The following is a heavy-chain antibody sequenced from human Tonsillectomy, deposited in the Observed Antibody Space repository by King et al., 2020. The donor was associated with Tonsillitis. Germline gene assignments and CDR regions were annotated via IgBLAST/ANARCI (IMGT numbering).Heavy chain of an antibody. CDR1: GFSFGDFY. D-gene: IGHD6-19*01. J-gene: IGHJ4*02. CDR2: ISTSDSPT. V-gene: IGHV3-11*01. Sequence: VQLVESGGGLVKPGGSLRLSCAASGFSFGDFYMSWLRQVPGKGLEWVSSISTSDSPTYYADSVEGRFTISRDNAKNSLSLQMNSLRAEDTAVYYCARVGAVAGTRFDYWGQGTLVTVSS. CDR3: ARVGAVAGTRFDY.